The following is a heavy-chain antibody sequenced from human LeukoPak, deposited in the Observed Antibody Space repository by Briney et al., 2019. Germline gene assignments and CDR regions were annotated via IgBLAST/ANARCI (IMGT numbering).Heavy chain of an antibody. CDR3: ARGRAVAGTLGVDY. Sequence: SETLSLTCTVSGGSISSYYWSWIRQPPGKGLEWIGYIYYSGSTNYNPSLKSRVTISVDTSKKQFSLKLSSVTAADTAVYYCARGRAVAGTLGVDYWGQGTLVTVSS. J-gene: IGHJ4*02. D-gene: IGHD6-19*01. CDR2: IYYSGST. V-gene: IGHV4-59*01. CDR1: GGSISSYY.